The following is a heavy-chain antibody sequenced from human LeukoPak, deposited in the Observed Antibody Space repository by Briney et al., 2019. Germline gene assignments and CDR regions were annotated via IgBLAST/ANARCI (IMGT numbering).Heavy chain of an antibody. J-gene: IGHJ3*02. V-gene: IGHV4-39*07. D-gene: IGHD3-22*01. Sequence: PSETLSLTCTVSGGSISSSSYYWGWIRQPPGKGLEWIGSIYYSGSTYYTPSLKSRVTISVDTSKNQFSLKLSSVTAADTAVYYCARDPRITMIVVVTDAFDIWGQGTMVTVSS. CDR3: ARDPRITMIVVVTDAFDI. CDR1: GGSISSSSYY. CDR2: IYYSGST.